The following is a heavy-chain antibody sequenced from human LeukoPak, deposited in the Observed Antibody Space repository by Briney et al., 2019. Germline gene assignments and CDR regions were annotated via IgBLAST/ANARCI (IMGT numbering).Heavy chain of an antibody. J-gene: IGHJ6*02. CDR3: AREGNGSGSHYKGGKYYYYYGMDV. V-gene: IGHV4-30-4*01. D-gene: IGHD3-10*01. Sequence: SETLSLTCTVSGGSISSGDYYWSWIRQPPGKGLEWIGYIYYSGSTYYNPSLKSRVTISVDTSKNQFSLKLSSVTAADTAVYYCAREGNGSGSHYKGGKYYYYYGMDVWGQGTTVTVSS. CDR1: GGSISSGDYY. CDR2: IYYSGST.